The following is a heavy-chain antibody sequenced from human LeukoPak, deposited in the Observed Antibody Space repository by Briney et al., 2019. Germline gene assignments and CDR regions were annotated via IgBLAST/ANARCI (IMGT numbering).Heavy chain of an antibody. V-gene: IGHV3-23*01. J-gene: IGHJ6*02. D-gene: IGHD2-15*01. Sequence: TGGSLRLSCAASEFTFSTYAMSWVRQAPGKGLEWVSAISGSGGSTYYADSVKGRFTISRDNSKNTLYLQMNSLRAEDTAVYYCAKGVDCSGGSCYAYYCYYGMDVWGQGTTVAVSS. CDR3: AKGVDCSGGSCYAYYCYYGMDV. CDR1: EFTFSTYA. CDR2: ISGSGGST.